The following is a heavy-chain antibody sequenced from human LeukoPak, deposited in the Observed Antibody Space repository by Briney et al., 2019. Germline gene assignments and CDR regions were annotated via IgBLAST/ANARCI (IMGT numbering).Heavy chain of an antibody. CDR1: GFTFSSYE. CDR3: AESGNAMDPAAYDDY. V-gene: IGHV3-33*08. CDR2: IWYDVSNK. D-gene: IGHD2-2*01. J-gene: IGHJ4*02. Sequence: AGRSLCLSRALSGFTFSSYETNWVRLAPREGRGWVAVIWYDVSNKYYANSVKGRFTISRDNSKNTLYLQMNSLRAEDTAVYYCAESGNAMDPAAYDDYWGQGTLVTVSS.